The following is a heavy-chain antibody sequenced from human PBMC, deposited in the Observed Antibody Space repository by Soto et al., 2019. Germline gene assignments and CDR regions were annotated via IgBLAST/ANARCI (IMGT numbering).Heavy chain of an antibody. CDR3: AIYDVDTAMDYYYYYGMDV. D-gene: IGHD5-18*01. V-gene: IGHV1-69*01. J-gene: IGHJ6*02. Sequence: QVQLVQSGAEVQKPGSSVKVSCKASGGTFSSYAISWVRQAPGQGLEWMGGIIPIFGTANYAQKFQGRVTITADESTSTAYMELSSLRSEDTAVYYCAIYDVDTAMDYYYYYGMDVWGQGTTVTVSS. CDR1: GGTFSSYA. CDR2: IIPIFGTA.